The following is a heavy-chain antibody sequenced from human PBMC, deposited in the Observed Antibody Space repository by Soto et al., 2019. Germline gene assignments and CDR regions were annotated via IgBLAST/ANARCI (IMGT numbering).Heavy chain of an antibody. CDR1: GFSFRDYY. CDR2: ISGSGNTI. CDR3: ARDRLPMVVVVMGWFDP. V-gene: IGHV3-11*01. J-gene: IGHJ5*02. D-gene: IGHD3-22*01. Sequence: VGSLRLSCAASGFSFRDYYMSWIRQAPGKGLEWISSISGSGNTIYYADSVKGRFIISRDNAKNSLFLQMNSLRADDTAVYYCARDRLPMVVVVMGWFDPWGQGTLVTVSS.